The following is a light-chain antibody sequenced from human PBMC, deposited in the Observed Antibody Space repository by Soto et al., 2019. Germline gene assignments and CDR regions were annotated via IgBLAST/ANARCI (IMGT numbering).Light chain of an antibody. J-gene: IGKJ1*01. Sequence: EIVLTQSPGTLSLSPGERATLSCRASQSVSSSNLAWYQQKPGQAPSLLIYGASNRATGIPDRFSGSGSGTDFTLTISRLEPVDFAVYYCQHYGSSRTFGQGTKVAIK. CDR2: GAS. V-gene: IGKV3-20*01. CDR3: QHYGSSRT. CDR1: QSVSSSN.